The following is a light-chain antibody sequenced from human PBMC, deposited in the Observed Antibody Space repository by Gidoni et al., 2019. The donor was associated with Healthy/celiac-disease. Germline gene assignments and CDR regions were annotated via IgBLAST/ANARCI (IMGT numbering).Light chain of an antibody. CDR3: QSYDSSLSGWV. CDR1: SPNIGAGYD. V-gene: IGLV1-40*01. J-gene: IGLJ3*02. Sequence: QSVLTQPPSVSGAPGQRVTISCTGSSPNIGAGYDVHWYQQLPGTAPKLPIYGNTNRPSGVPDRFSGSKSGTSASLAITGLQAEDEADYYCQSYDSSLSGWVFGGGTELTVL. CDR2: GNT.